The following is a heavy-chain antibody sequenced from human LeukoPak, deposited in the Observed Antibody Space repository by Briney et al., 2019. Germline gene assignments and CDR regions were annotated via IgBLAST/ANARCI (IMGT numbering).Heavy chain of an antibody. CDR2: IYYSGST. V-gene: IGHV4-59*01. Sequence: SETLSLTCTVSGGSISSYYWSWIRQPPGKGLEWIGYIYYSGSTNYNPSLKSRVTISVDTSKNQFSLKLSSVTAADTAVYYCAREVRYYGSGSYYPLFDCWGQGTLVTVSS. J-gene: IGHJ4*02. D-gene: IGHD3-10*01. CDR3: AREVRYYGSGSYYPLFDC. CDR1: GGSISSYY.